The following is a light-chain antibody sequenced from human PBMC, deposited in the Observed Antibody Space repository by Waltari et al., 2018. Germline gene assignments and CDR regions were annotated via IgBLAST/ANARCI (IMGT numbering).Light chain of an antibody. CDR1: SNDVGSYNL. CDR3: SSYAGSTTLVI. J-gene: IGLJ2*01. CDR2: EVT. V-gene: IGLV2-23*02. Sequence: QSALTQPASVSGSPGQSITISCTGTSNDVGSYNLVSWYQQYPGKAPTLMIYEVTKRPSVGSSRFSGSKSGNTASLTISGLQAEDEADYYCSSYAGSTTLVIFGGGTKLTV.